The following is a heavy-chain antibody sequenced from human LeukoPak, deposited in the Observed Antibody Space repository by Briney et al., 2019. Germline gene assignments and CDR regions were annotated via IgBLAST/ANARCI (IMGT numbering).Heavy chain of an antibody. J-gene: IGHJ3*02. D-gene: IGHD2-21*01. CDR3: ARALIGRDAFDI. Sequence: ASVKVSCKASGYTFTSYGINWVRQATGQGLEWMGWMNPNSGNTGYAQKFQGRVTITRNTSISTAYMELSSLRSGDTAVYYCARALIGRDAFDIWGQGTVVTVSS. CDR1: GYTFTSYG. CDR2: MNPNSGNT. V-gene: IGHV1-8*03.